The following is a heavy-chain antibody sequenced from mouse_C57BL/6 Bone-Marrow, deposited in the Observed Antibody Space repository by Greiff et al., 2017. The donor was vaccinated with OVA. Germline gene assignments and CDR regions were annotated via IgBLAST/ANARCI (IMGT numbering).Heavy chain of an antibody. CDR3: ARSGRGSSHYYAMDY. CDR2: IDPEDGET. Sequence: EVQLQQSGAELVKPGASVKLSCTASGFNIKDYYMHWVKQRTEQGLEWIGRIDPEDGETKYAPKFQGKATITADTSSNTAYLQLSSLTSEDTSVYYGARSGRGSSHYYAMDYWGQGTSVTVSS. J-gene: IGHJ4*01. V-gene: IGHV14-2*01. CDR1: GFNIKDYY. D-gene: IGHD1-1*01.